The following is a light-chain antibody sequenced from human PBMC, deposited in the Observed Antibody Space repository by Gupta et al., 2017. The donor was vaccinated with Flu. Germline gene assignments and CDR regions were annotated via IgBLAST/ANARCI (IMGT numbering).Light chain of an antibody. CDR2: QAS. Sequence: DIQMTQSPSTLPASVGDRVTLTCRARQSISRWLAWYQQKPGKAPKLLIHQASSLESGVPSRISGNGSGTEFTLTISSLQPDDFANYYCQQSNNYSRTFGQGTKVEIK. J-gene: IGKJ1*01. V-gene: IGKV1-5*03. CDR1: QSISRW. CDR3: QQSNNYSRT.